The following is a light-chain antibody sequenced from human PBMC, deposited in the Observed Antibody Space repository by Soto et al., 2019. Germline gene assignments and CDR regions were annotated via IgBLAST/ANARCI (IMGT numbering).Light chain of an antibody. CDR2: GNN. CDR3: HSYDSGLSGSV. V-gene: IGLV1-40*01. J-gene: IGLJ3*02. Sequence: QSVLTQPPSVSGAPGQRVTISCTGSDSNIGENFDIHWYQQLPGTAPKLLIYGNNNRPSGVPDRFSASRSGTSASLAITGLLAEDEADYYCHSYDSGLSGSVFGGGPKLTVL. CDR1: DSNIGENFD.